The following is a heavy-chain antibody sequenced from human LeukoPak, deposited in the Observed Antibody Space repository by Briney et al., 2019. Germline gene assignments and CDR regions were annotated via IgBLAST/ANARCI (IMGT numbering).Heavy chain of an antibody. V-gene: IGHV3-21*01. CDR2: ISSSSSYI. CDR1: GFTFSSYS. Sequence: GGSLRLSCAASGFTFSSYSMNWVRQAPGKGLEWVSSISSSSSYIYYADSVKGRFTISRDNAKNSLYLQMNSLRAEDTAVYYCARDRDYYGSGREFDYWGQGTLVTVSS. D-gene: IGHD3-10*01. CDR3: ARDRDYYGSGREFDY. J-gene: IGHJ4*02.